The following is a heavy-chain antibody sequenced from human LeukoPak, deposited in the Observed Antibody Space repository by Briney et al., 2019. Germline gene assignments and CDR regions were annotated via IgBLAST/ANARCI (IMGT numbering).Heavy chain of an antibody. CDR3: ARADLSGSYFHPHFLDY. V-gene: IGHV3-NL1*01. CDR1: GSTFSNFG. CDR2: IDNRGRTT. D-gene: IGHD1-26*01. Sequence: GGSLRLSCAASGSTFSNFGMSWVRQAPGKGLEWVSTIDNRGRTTYYTDSVKGRFTISRDNSKSTLFLQMNGLRAEDTAMYYCARADLSGSYFHPHFLDYWGQGTLATVSS. J-gene: IGHJ4*02.